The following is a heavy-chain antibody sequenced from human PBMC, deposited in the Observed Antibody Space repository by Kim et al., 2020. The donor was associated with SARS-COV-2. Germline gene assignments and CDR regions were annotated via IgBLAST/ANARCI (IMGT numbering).Heavy chain of an antibody. D-gene: IGHD5-18*01. CDR1: GFTFSSYA. CDR2: ISGSGGST. J-gene: IGHJ4*02. CDR3: AKDYRRDPIQLWGTVDY. Sequence: GGSLRLSCAASGFTFSSYAMSWVRQAPGKGLEWVSAISGSGGSTYYADSVRGRFTISRDTSKNTLFLQMNSLRAEDTAVYYCAKDYRRDPIQLWGTVDYWGQGTLVTVSS. V-gene: IGHV3-23*01.